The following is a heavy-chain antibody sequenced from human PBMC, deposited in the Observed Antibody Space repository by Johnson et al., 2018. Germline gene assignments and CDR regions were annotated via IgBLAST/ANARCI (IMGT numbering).Heavy chain of an antibody. CDR2: IWYNGGNK. J-gene: IGHJ3*02. CDR3: ARSHYVSRSDYGSPLEPDGFDI. Sequence: QVQLVQSGGGVVQPGRSLRLSCAASGFTFSSYGMHWVRQAPGKGLEWVAVIWYNGGNKYYADSVKGRFTISRDNSKIRLYLKMNGLRNEDTAVYYCARSHYVSRSDYGSPLEPDGFDIWGQGTKVTVSS. D-gene: IGHD3-3*01. CDR1: GFTFSSYG. V-gene: IGHV3-33*01.